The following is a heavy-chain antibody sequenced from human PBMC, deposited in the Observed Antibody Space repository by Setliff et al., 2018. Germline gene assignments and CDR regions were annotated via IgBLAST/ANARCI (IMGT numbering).Heavy chain of an antibody. Sequence: LRLSCAASGFTFSDHYMDWVRQAPGKGLEWVGRIRNKVNSYITQYAASVKGRFTISRDNAKNSLYLQMNSLRAEDTAVYYCASAGHSGSWFPFDAFHIWGQGTMVTVSS. J-gene: IGHJ3*02. V-gene: IGHV3-72*01. CDR2: IRNKVNSYIT. CDR1: GFTFSDHY. CDR3: ASAGHSGSWFPFDAFHI. D-gene: IGHD6-13*01.